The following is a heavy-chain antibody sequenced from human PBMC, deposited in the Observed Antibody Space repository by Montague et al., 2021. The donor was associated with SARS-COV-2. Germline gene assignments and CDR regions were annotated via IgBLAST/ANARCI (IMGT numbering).Heavy chain of an antibody. CDR2: ISTSGNT. CDR1: GGSVNSGNYY. D-gene: IGHD2-21*01. CDR3: ARDTEVEIRTYSYYKMDV. Sequence: TLSLTCTVSGGSVNSGNYYWSWIRQPAGKRLEWMGRISTSGNTNYNPSFKSRLSILVDTSKNQFSLNLRSVTAADTAVYYCARDTEVEIRTYSYYKMDVWGLGTTVTVSS. V-gene: IGHV4-61*02. J-gene: IGHJ6*02.